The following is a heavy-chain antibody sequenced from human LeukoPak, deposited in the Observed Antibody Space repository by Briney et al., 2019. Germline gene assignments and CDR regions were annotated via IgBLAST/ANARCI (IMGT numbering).Heavy chain of an antibody. V-gene: IGHV1-69*04. D-gene: IGHD6-19*01. J-gene: IGHJ3*02. CDR1: GGTFSSYA. CDR2: IIPILGIA. Sequence: GSSVKVSCKASGGTFSSYAISWVRQAPGQGLEWMGRIIPILGIANYAQKFQGRVTITADKSTSTAYMELSSLRSEDTAVYYCAREYSSGWADAFDIWGQGTMVTVSS. CDR3: AREYSSGWADAFDI.